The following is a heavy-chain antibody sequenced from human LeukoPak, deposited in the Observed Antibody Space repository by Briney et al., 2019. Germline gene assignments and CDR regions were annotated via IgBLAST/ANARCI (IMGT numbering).Heavy chain of an antibody. CDR2: INSDVRST. CDR3: ARVNLPYYDILTGYYNYYGMDV. D-gene: IGHD3-9*01. V-gene: IGHV3-74*01. J-gene: IGHJ6*02. CDR1: GFTFSSYW. Sequence: GGSLRLSCAASGFTFSSYWMHWVRQAPGKGLVWVSRINSDVRSTSYADSVKGRFTISRDNAKNTLYLQMNSLRAEDTAVYYCARVNLPYYDILTGYYNYYGMDVWGQGTTVTVSS.